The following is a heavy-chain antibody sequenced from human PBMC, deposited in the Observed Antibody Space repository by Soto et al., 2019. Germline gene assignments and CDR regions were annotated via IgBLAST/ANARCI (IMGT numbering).Heavy chain of an antibody. Sequence: QVQVQESGPGLVKPSQTLSLKCSVSGGSIGSRDYYWSWIRQHPEKGLEWIGSIYYNGNTDYNPSLRGRPTMSLDTSMNEFSLKLTSVTAADTAVYSCARDKGGAALKGSGMDVRGQGTTVTVS. J-gene: IGHJ6*02. D-gene: IGHD3-10*01. CDR2: IYYNGNT. CDR1: GGSIGSRDYY. V-gene: IGHV4-31*02. CDR3: ARDKGGAALKGSGMDV.